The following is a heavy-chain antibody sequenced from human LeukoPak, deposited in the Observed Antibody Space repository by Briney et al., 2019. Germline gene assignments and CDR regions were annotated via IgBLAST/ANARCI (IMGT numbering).Heavy chain of an antibody. J-gene: IGHJ4*02. CDR1: GYRCTSHW. Sequence: GESLKISCKGSGYRCTSHWIGWVRQMPGKGLEWMGIIYPGDSDTRYSPSFQGQVTMSADKSISTAYLQWSSLKASDTAMYYCGRCNSAYDSYFDSWGQGTLVTVSS. V-gene: IGHV5-51*01. CDR3: GRCNSAYDSYFDS. D-gene: IGHD5-12*01. CDR2: IYPGDSDT.